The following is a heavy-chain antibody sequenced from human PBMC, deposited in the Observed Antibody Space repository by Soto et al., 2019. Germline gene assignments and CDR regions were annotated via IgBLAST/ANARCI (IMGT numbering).Heavy chain of an antibody. CDR2: ISGAGVT. CDR3: AKDWVSGSSPY. Sequence: EVQLLESGGGLAQPGGSLRLSCAASGFSFSSYVMSWVRQAPRKGLEWVSVISGAGVTYYADSVKGRFTISRDNSKNALYLQMNSLRAEDTAVYYCAKDWVSGSSPYWGQGTLVTVSS. J-gene: IGHJ4*02. CDR1: GFSFSSYV. V-gene: IGHV3-23*01. D-gene: IGHD2-15*01.